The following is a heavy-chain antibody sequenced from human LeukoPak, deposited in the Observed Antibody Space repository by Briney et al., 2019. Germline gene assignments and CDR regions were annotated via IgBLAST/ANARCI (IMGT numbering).Heavy chain of an antibody. CDR1: GGSISSRSSY. CDR3: ARGVVGATPDY. CDR2: MYYSGIT. J-gene: IGHJ4*02. V-gene: IGHV4-39*07. Sequence: TSETLSLTCTVSGGSISSRSSYWGWIRQPPGKGLEWIGSMYYSGITYYNPSLKSRVTISVDTSKNQFSLKLSSVTAADTAVYYCARGVVGATPDYWGQGTLVTVSS. D-gene: IGHD1-26*01.